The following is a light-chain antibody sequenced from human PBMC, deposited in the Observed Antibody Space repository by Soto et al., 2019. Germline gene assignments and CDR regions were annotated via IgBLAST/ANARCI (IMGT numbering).Light chain of an antibody. Sequence: QSVLTQQPSASGTPGQRVTISCSGSSSNIGSNSVSWYQQLPGTAPKLVMYTNVQRPSGVPDRFSGSKSGASASLAISGLQSEDEADYYCAAWDDSLDGLIFGGGTKLTVL. CDR1: SSNIGSNS. V-gene: IGLV1-44*01. CDR3: AAWDDSLDGLI. J-gene: IGLJ2*01. CDR2: TNV.